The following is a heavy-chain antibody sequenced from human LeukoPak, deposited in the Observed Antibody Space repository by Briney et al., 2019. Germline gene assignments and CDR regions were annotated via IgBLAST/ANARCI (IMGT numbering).Heavy chain of an antibody. CDR3: AKDRDSSGYYPHDY. V-gene: IGHV3-30*18. J-gene: IGHJ4*02. CDR2: ISYDGSNK. D-gene: IGHD3-22*01. CDR1: GFTFSSYG. Sequence: GGSLRLSCAASGFTFSSYGMHWVRQAPGKGLEWVAVISYDGSNKYYADSVKGRFTISRDNSKNTLYLQMNSLRAEDTAVYYCAKDRDSSGYYPHDYWGQGTLVTVSS.